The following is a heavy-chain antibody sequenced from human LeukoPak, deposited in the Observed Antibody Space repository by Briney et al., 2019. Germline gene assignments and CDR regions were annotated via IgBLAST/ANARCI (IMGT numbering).Heavy chain of an antibody. D-gene: IGHD5-12*01. J-gene: IGHJ4*02. V-gene: IGHV5-51*01. CDR1: GYSFTSYW. Sequence: GESLKISCKGSGYSFTSYWIAWVRQMPGKGLEWMGSIYPVDSDTTYSPSFQGQVTISADKSISTAYLQWSSLKASDTAMYYCARRSSHSGYDPDHFDYWGQGTLVTVSS. CDR2: IYPVDSDT. CDR3: ARRSSHSGYDPDHFDY.